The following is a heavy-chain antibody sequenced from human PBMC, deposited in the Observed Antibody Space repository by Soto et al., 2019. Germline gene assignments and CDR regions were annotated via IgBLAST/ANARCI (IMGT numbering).Heavy chain of an antibody. CDR1: GGSISSYY. D-gene: IGHD5-18*01. V-gene: IGHV4-59*01. Sequence: SETLSLTCTVSGGSISSYYWSWIRQPPGKGLEWIGYIYYSGSTNYNPSLKSRVTISVDTSKSHFSLKLTSVTAADTAVYYCVRGYSYDYRIAIDIWGQGTMVTVSS. CDR2: IYYSGST. CDR3: VRGYSYDYRIAIDI. J-gene: IGHJ3*02.